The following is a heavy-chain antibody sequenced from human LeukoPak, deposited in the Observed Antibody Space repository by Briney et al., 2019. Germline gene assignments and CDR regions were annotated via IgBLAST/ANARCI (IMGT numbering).Heavy chain of an antibody. J-gene: IGHJ5*02. CDR3: ARDSPDYYDSSGYSNWFDP. CDR1: GGSISSGGYY. D-gene: IGHD3-22*01. V-gene: IGHV4-31*03. CDR2: IYYSGST. Sequence: SQTLSLTCTVSGGSISSGGYYWSWIRQHPGKGLEWIGYIYYSGSTYYNPSLKSRVTISVDTSKNQFSLKLSSVTAADTAVYYCARDSPDYYDSSGYSNWFDPWGQGTLVTVSS.